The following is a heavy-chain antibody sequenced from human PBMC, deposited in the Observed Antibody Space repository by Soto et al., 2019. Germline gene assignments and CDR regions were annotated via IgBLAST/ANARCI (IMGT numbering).Heavy chain of an antibody. CDR1: GFTFSNYW. CDR2: INSDGSTR. J-gene: IGHJ5*02. Sequence: EVQLMESGGGLVQPGGSLRLSCVASGFTFSNYWMHWVRQAPGKGLVWVSRINSDGSTRSYAESVKGRFTISRDNVKNTLYLQMNSLRAKDTAVYYCVTSGGFDHWGQGTLVTVSS. V-gene: IGHV3-74*01. CDR3: VTSGGFDH. D-gene: IGHD3-16*01.